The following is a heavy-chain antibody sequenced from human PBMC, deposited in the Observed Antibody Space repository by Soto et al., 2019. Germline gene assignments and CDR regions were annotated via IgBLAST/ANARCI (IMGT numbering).Heavy chain of an antibody. V-gene: IGHV4-61*01. CDR2: VQYSGRT. D-gene: IGHD3-22*01. CDR1: GASVTTENHY. CDR3: ARXRNDGGSGYFFEHYIDY. J-gene: IGHJ4*02. Sequence: SETLSLTCTVSGASVTTENHYWSWIRQSPGKGLEWMGYVQYSGRTNYHPSLKGRVLISIVTSKSQFSLEVSSGTAAAKAGYLCARXRNDGGSGYFFEHYIDYWGLGTPVTVSS.